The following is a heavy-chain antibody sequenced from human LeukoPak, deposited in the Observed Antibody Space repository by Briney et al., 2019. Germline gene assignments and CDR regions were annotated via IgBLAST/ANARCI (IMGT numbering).Heavy chain of an antibody. J-gene: IGHJ4*02. CDR2: IHHSGSA. Sequence: SETLSLTCDLSGGSISNNHWWNWVRQSPRRGLEWIGEIHHSGSANYNPSLKSRTTLSVVKSKNQVSLKMRSVPAADPAVYYCARGDLYHTGSCLDSWGQGTLVTVSS. CDR1: GGSISNNHW. V-gene: IGHV4-4*02. CDR3: ARGDLYHTGSCLDS. D-gene: IGHD1-26*01.